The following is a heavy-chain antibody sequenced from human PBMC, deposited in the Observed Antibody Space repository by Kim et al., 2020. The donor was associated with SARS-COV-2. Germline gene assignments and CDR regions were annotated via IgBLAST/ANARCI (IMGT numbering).Heavy chain of an antibody. D-gene: IGHD3-10*01. J-gene: IGHJ4*02. CDR1: GFIFSSYA. CDR2: ISNDDYST. CDR3: AKDRRDFGY. V-gene: IGHV3-23*01. Sequence: GGSLRLSCAASGFIFSSYAMSWVRQAPGKGLEWVSSISNDDYSTYYADSVRGRFTISRDNSKNTLSLQMNSLRAEDTAVYYCAKDRRDFGYWGQGTLVTVSS.